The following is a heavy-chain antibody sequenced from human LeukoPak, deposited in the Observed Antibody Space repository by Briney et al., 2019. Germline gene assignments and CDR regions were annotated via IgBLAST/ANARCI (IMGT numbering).Heavy chain of an antibody. V-gene: IGHV7-4-1*02. CDR3: ARGILGGDAFDV. J-gene: IGHJ3*01. CDR1: GYTFTNYA. CDR2: INTKTGNP. D-gene: IGHD2/OR15-2a*01. Sequence: ASVKVSCKASGYTFTNYAMNWVRQAPGQGLEWMGWINTKTGNPTYAPGFTGRFVFSFDTSVSTVFLQISSLEAEDTAVYFCARGILGGDAFDVWGQGTMVPVSS.